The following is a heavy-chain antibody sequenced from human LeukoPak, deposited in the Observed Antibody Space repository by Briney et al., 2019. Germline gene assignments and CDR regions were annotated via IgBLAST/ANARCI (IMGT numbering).Heavy chain of an antibody. J-gene: IGHJ4*02. Sequence: ASVKVSCKASGYTFTSYGISWVRQAPGQGLEWMGWISVNNGNTNYAQKLQGRVTLTADTSTSTTYMELRSLTSDDTAVYYCARSRGGMVVAATLFDNWGQGTLVTVSS. V-gene: IGHV1-18*01. CDR1: GYTFTSYG. CDR2: ISVNNGNT. D-gene: IGHD2-15*01. CDR3: ARSRGGMVVAATLFDN.